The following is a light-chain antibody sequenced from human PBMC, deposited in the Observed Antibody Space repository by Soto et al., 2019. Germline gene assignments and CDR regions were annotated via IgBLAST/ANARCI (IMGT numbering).Light chain of an antibody. V-gene: IGLV4-69*01. J-gene: IGLJ3*02. CDR3: QTWGTGIQV. CDR2: LNSDGSH. Sequence: QLVLTQSPSASASLGASVKLTCTLSSGHNNYAIAWHQQQPDKGPRYLMKLNSDGSHSKGDGIPDRFSGSSSGAERYLTISNLQSEDEADYYCQTWGTGIQVFGGGTKLTVL. CDR1: SGHNNYA.